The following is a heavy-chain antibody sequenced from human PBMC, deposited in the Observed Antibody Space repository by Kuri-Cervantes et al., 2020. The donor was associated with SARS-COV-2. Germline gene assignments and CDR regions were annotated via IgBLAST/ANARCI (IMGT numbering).Heavy chain of an antibody. J-gene: IGHJ4*02. CDR3: ATGPGLPDFDN. V-gene: IGHV3-11*06. Sequence: GESLKISCAASGFSFKDYYMSWFRQAPGKGLEWISYISSSTSYKFYADSVKGRFTVSRDNAKNSLYLQMNSLRSDDTAVYCCATGPGLPDFDNWGQGTRVTVSS. CDR1: GFSFKDYY. D-gene: IGHD5-12*01. CDR2: ISSSTSYK.